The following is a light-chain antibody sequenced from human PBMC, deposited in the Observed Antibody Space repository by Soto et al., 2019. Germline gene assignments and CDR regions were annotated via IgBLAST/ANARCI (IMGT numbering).Light chain of an antibody. CDR1: QTISSW. CDR3: QQANSFPIT. Sequence: DIQMTQSPSTLSGSVGDRVTITCRASQTISSWLAWYQQKPGKAPKLLIHKASTLKSGVPSRFSGSGSGTEFTFTISSLQPEDFATYYCQQANSFPITFGQGTRLEIK. V-gene: IGKV1-5*03. J-gene: IGKJ5*01. CDR2: KAS.